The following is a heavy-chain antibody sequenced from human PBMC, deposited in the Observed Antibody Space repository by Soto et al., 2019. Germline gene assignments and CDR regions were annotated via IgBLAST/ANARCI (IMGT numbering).Heavy chain of an antibody. D-gene: IGHD3-10*01. CDR2: INAGNGNT. Sequence: ASVKVSCKASGYTFTSYAMHWVRQAPGQRLEWMGWINAGNGNTKYSQKFQGRVTITRDTSASTAYMEQSSLRSEDTAVYYCARGDLWFGEFQPNWFDPWGQGTLVTVSS. CDR3: ARGDLWFGEFQPNWFDP. CDR1: GYTFTSYA. V-gene: IGHV1-3*01. J-gene: IGHJ5*02.